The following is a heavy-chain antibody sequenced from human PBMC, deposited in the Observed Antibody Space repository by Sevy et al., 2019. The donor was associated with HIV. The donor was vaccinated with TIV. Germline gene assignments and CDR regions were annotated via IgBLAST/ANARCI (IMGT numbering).Heavy chain of an antibody. CDR1: GYSFTSYW. CDR3: ARTRGVIINDAFDI. Sequence: GESLKISCKGSGYSFTSYWIGWVRQMPGKGLEWMGIIYRGDSDTRYSRSFQGQVTISADKSISTAYLQWSSLKASDTGMYYCARTRGVIINDAFDIWGQGTMVTVSS. V-gene: IGHV5-51*01. D-gene: IGHD3-10*01. J-gene: IGHJ3*02. CDR2: IYRGDSDT.